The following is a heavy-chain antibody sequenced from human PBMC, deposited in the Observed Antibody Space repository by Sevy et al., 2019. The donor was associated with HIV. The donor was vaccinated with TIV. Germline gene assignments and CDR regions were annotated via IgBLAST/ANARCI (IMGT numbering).Heavy chain of an antibody. CDR3: ARNYHDTSGYPRYSLDV. Sequence: GGSLRLSCTVSGFIFSNFAMHWVRQAPGKGLEYVSAISGGGGNTYYGTSVKGRFTVSRDNAKNTLYLQMGILRAEDMAVYFCARNYHDTSGYPRYSLDVWGQGTTVTVSS. CDR2: ISGGGGNT. V-gene: IGHV3-64*01. J-gene: IGHJ6*02. D-gene: IGHD3-22*01. CDR1: GFIFSNFA.